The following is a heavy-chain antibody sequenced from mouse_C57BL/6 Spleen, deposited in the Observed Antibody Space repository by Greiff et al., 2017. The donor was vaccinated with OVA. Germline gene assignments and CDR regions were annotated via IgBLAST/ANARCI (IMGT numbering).Heavy chain of an antibody. D-gene: IGHD2-2*01. CDR3: ARGGYGYDVNWYFDV. CDR2: IDPSDSYT. V-gene: IGHV1-59*01. Sequence: QVQLQQPGAELVRPGTSVKLSCKASGYTFTSYWMHWVKQRPGQGLEWIGVIDPSDSYTNYNQKFKGKATLTVDTSSSTAYMQLSRLTSEDSAVYYCARGGYGYDVNWYFDVWGTGTTVTVSS. J-gene: IGHJ1*03. CDR1: GYTFTSYW.